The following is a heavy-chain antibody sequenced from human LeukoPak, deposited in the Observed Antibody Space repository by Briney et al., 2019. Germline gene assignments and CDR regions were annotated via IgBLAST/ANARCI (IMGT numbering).Heavy chain of an antibody. Sequence: SETLSLTCAVYGGSFSGYYWSWIRQPAGKGLEWIGEVNHSGSTNYNPSLKSRVTISLDTSKNQLSLRLSSVSAAATAVYYCARRSGSYYAEYFQHWGQGTLVTVSS. J-gene: IGHJ1*01. V-gene: IGHV4-34*01. D-gene: IGHD1-26*01. CDR2: VNHSGST. CDR1: GGSFSGYY. CDR3: ARRSGSYYAEYFQH.